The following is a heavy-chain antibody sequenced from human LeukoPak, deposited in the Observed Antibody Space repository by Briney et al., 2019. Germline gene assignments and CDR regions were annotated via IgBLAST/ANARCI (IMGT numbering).Heavy chain of an antibody. V-gene: IGHV3-30-3*01. CDR3: GRRLGMVGATTGRGFDF. J-gene: IGHJ4*02. CDR1: GFTFGSYA. D-gene: IGHD1-26*01. Sequence: GWSLRLSCAASGFTFGSYAMHWVRQAPGKGLEWVAVISYDGSNKYYADSVKGRFTISRDNSMNTLYLQMNSLRAEDTAVYYCGRRLGMVGATTGRGFDFWGQGTLVIVSS. CDR2: ISYDGSNK.